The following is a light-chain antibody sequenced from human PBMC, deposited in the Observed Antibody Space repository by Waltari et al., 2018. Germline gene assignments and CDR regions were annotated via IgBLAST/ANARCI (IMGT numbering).Light chain of an antibody. CDR2: EGS. V-gene: IGLV2-23*01. Sequence: QSALIQPASVSGSPGQSITMSCTETNSAVGSYNLVSWYQQHPGKAPKFLIYEGSKRPSGFSYRVSGSKSGNTASLTISGLQADDEADYYCSSYAGSGSPRVFGGGTKLTVL. CDR3: SSYAGSGSPRV. CDR1: NSAVGSYNL. J-gene: IGLJ3*02.